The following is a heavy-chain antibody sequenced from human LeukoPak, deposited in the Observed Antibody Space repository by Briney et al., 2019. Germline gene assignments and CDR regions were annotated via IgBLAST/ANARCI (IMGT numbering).Heavy chain of an antibody. CDR3: ASPLGDGYIYRFDY. CDR2: IYYSGST. V-gene: IGHV4-39*07. CDR1: GGSISSSSYY. Sequence: PSETLSLTCTVSGGSISSSSYYWGWIRQPPGKGLEWIGSIYYSGSTYYNPSLKSRVTISVDTSKNQFSLKLSSVTAADTAVYYCASPLGDGYIYRFDYWGQGTLVTVSS. D-gene: IGHD5-24*01. J-gene: IGHJ4*02.